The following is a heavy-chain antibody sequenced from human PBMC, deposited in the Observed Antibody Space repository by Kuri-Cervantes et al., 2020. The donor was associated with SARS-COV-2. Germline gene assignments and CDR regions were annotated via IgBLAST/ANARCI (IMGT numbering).Heavy chain of an antibody. V-gene: IGHV4-59*08. CDR1: GGSISSYY. CDR3: ARHVTGTTFSWLDP. D-gene: IGHD1-1*01. CDR2: IYYSGST. Sequence: SETLSLTCTVSGGSISSYYWSWIRQPPGKGLEWIGYIYYSGSTNYNPSLRSRLTLSVDTSKNQFYLKLSSVTAADTAMYYCARHVTGTTFSWLDPWEQGILVTVDS. J-gene: IGHJ5*02.